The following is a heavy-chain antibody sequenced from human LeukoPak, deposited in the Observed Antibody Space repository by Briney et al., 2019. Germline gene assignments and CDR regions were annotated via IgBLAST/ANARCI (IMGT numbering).Heavy chain of an antibody. CDR3: ARDRSFSGSYLDY. CDR1: GGSVSSGNYY. D-gene: IGHD1-26*01. CDR2: IYTSGST. J-gene: IGHJ4*02. V-gene: IGHV4-61*02. Sequence: SETLSLTCTVSGGSVSSGNYYWSWIRQPAGKGLEWIGRIYTSGSTNYNPSLKSRVTISVDTSKNQFSLKLSSVTAADTAVYYRARDRSFSGSYLDYWGQGTLVTVSS.